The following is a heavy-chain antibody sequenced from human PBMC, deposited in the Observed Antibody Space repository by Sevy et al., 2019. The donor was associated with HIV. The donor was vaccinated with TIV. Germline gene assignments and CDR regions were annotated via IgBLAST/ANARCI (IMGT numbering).Heavy chain of an antibody. CDR2: INPNSGGSGGT. CDR3: ARGGLFSPGYYSDT. V-gene: IGHV1-2*02. J-gene: IGHJ4*02. CDR1: RYSFTAYY. D-gene: IGHD3-9*01. Sequence: ASVKVSCKTSRYSFTAYYIHWVRQAPGQGLEWMGWINPNSGGSGGTNYAQKFQGRVTMTSDTSISTAYMELTRLRSDDTAVYYCARGGLFSPGYYSDTGAREPWSPSPQ.